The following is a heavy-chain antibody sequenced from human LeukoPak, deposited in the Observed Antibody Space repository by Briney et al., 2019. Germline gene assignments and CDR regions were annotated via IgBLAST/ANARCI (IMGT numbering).Heavy chain of an antibody. V-gene: IGHV1-46*01. CDR3: ATVEYYDFWSGYYTLDY. J-gene: IGHJ4*02. CDR1: GYTFTSYY. D-gene: IGHD3-3*01. CDR2: INPSGGST. Sequence: ASVEVSCKASGYTFTSYYMHWVRQAPGQGLEWMGIINPSGGSTSYAQKFQGRVTMTEDTSTDTAYMELSSLRSEDTAVYYCATVEYYDFWSGYYTLDYWGQGTLVTVSS.